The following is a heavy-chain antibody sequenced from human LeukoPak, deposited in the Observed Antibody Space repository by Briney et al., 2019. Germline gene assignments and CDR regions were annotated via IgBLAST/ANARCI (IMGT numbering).Heavy chain of an antibody. CDR3: ARTGVVPAAPISRGFYYYYMDV. Sequence: KPSETLSLTCTVSGGSISSSSYYWGWIRQPPGKGLEWIGSIYYSGSTYYNPSLKSRITISVDKDKNQFSLKLSSVTAADTAVYYCARTGVVPAAPISRGFYYYYMDVWGKGTTVTVSS. CDR2: IYYSGST. V-gene: IGHV4-39*01. D-gene: IGHD2-2*01. CDR1: GGSISSSSYY. J-gene: IGHJ6*03.